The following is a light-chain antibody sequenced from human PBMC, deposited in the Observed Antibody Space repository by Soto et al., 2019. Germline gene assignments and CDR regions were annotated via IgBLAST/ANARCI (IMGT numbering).Light chain of an antibody. CDR1: QSLVHSDGNTY. J-gene: IGKJ1*01. CDR2: KIS. CDR3: MQATHSPWA. V-gene: IGKV2-24*01. Sequence: DIVLTQAPLSSPVTLGQPASISCRSSQSLVHSDGNTYLSWLHQRPGQPPRLLIYKISKRFSGVPDRFSGSGAGTDFTLTITRVEAEDVGVYYCMQATHSPWAFGQVTKVEIK.